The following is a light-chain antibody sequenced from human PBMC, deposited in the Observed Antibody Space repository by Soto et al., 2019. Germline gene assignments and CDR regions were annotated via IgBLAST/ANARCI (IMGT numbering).Light chain of an antibody. V-gene: IGKV1-5*03. CDR3: QQYNSYSPMYT. CDR2: KAS. CDR1: QSISSW. J-gene: IGKJ2*01. Sequence: DIQMTQSPSTLSASVGDRVTITCRASQSISSWLAWYQQKPGKAPKLLIYKASSLASGVPSRFSGSGSGTEFNLTISSLQPDDFATYYCQQYNSYSPMYTFGQGTKLEIK.